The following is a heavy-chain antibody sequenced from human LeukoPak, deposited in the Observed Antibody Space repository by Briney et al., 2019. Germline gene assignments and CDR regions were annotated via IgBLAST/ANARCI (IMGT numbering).Heavy chain of an antibody. V-gene: IGHV3-23*01. CDR1: GFTVSSSY. Sequence: PGGSLRLSCAASGFTVSSSYMTWVRQAPGKGLEWVSAISGSGGSTYYADSVKGRFTISRDNSKYTLYLQMNSLRAEDTAVYYCAKDAYYDILTGSPVDYWGQGTLVTVSS. CDR2: ISGSGGST. CDR3: AKDAYYDILTGSPVDY. D-gene: IGHD3-9*01. J-gene: IGHJ4*02.